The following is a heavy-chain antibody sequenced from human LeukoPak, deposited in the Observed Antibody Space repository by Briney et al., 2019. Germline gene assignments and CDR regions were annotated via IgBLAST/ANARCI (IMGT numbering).Heavy chain of an antibody. J-gene: IGHJ5*02. CDR1: GGSFSGYY. V-gene: IGHV4-34*01. CDR2: INHSGST. D-gene: IGHD6-6*01. CDR3: ARGSRAARLRLNWFDP. Sequence: PSETRSLTCAVYGGSFSGYYWSWIRQPPGKGLEWIGEINHSGSTNYNPSLKSRVTISVDTSKNQFSLKLSSVTAADTAVYYCARGSRAARLRLNWFDPWGQGTLVTVSS.